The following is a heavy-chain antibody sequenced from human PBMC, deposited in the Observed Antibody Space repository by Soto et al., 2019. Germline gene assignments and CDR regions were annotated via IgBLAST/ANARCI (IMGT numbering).Heavy chain of an antibody. J-gene: IGHJ6*02. CDR1: GFIVSTYA. Sequence: LRLSCAASGFIVSTYAMTWVRQAPGKGLEWVSGITGSVSEAHYADSVKGRFTISRDNSKNTVYLQMNSLRAEDTAIYYCAKLRFLEWLVNLDVWGQGTTVTVSS. CDR3: AKLRFLEWLVNLDV. V-gene: IGHV3-23*01. D-gene: IGHD3-3*01. CDR2: ITGSVSEA.